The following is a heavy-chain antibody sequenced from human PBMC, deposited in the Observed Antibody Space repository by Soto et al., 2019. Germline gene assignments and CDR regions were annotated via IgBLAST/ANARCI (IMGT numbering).Heavy chain of an antibody. D-gene: IGHD6-13*01. CDR2: INHSGST. CDR3: ARANIAAAVWIDP. V-gene: IGHV4-34*01. J-gene: IGHJ5*02. CDR1: GGSFSGYY. Sequence: SETLSLTCAVYGGSFSGYYWSWIRQPPGKGLEWIGEINHSGSTNYNPSLKSRVTISVDKSKNQFSLKLSSVTAADTAVYYCARANIAAAVWIDPWGQGTLVTVSS.